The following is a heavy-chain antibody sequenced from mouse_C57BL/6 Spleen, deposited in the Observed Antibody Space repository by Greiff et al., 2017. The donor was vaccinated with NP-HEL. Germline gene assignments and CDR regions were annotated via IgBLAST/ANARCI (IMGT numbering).Heavy chain of an antibody. CDR3: ARSLYGNYVGAY. J-gene: IGHJ3*01. Sequence: QVQLQQPGAELVMPGASVKLSCKASGYTFTSYWMHWVKQRPGQGLEWIGEIDPSDSYTNYNQKFKGKSTLTVDKSSSTAYMQLSSLTSEDSAVYYCARSLYGNYVGAYWGQGTLVTVSA. CDR1: GYTFTSYW. D-gene: IGHD2-1*01. CDR2: IDPSDSYT. V-gene: IGHV1-69*01.